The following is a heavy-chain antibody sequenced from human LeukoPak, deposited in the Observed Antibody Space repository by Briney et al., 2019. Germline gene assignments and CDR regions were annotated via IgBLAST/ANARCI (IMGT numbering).Heavy chain of an antibody. D-gene: IGHD1-26*01. J-gene: IGHJ4*02. CDR2: IIPIFGTA. Sequence: SVKVSCKASGVSFSSYAISWVRQAPGQGLEWMGGIIPIFGTANYAQTFQGRVTITTDESTSTAYMELSSLRSEDTAVYYCARASSGSYDYFDYWGQGTLVTVSS. V-gene: IGHV1-69*05. CDR1: GVSFSSYA. CDR3: ARASSGSYDYFDY.